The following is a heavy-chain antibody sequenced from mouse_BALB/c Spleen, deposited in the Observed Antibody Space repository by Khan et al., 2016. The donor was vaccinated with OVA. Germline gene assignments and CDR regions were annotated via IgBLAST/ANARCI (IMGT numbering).Heavy chain of an antibody. V-gene: IGHV3-2*02. CDR2: ISYSGSP. CDR3: ARTARIKY. CDR1: GYSITSGYG. D-gene: IGHD1-2*01. Sequence: VQLVESGPGLVKPSQSLSLTCTVTGYSITSGYGWNWIRQFPGNKLEWMGYISYSGSPNYNPSLKSRISISRDTSKNQFFLQLNSVTTEDTATYYCARTARIKYWGQGTTLTVSS. J-gene: IGHJ2*01.